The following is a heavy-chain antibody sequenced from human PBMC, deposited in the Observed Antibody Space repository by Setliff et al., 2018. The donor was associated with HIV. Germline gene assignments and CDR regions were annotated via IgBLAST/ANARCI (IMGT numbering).Heavy chain of an antibody. V-gene: IGHV3-7*03. D-gene: IGHD6-6*01. CDR2: IRRDGSEK. J-gene: IGHJ5*01. CDR1: GFTFTNYY. CDR3: ARDPRTDSSYAWFDS. Sequence: GGSLRLSCAASGFTFTNYYMSWVRQAPGKGLEWVANIRRDGSEKYYVDSVKGRFTISRDNAKNSLYLQMTSLRAEDTALYFCARDPRTDSSYAWFDSWGQGTLVTVSS.